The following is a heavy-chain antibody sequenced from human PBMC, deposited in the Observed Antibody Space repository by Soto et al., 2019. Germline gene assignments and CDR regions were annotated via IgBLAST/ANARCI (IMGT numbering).Heavy chain of an antibody. CDR3: TTDYGWAFDI. Sequence: VQLVASGGGLVNPGESLRLSCAGSGFTLSNAKMTWVRQAPGKGLEWLGRIKSKTDGGTADYPAAVKGRFTISRDDSKDTLYLQLNSLKTEDTAVYYCTTDYGWAFDIWGQGTMVTVSS. D-gene: IGHD4-17*01. J-gene: IGHJ3*02. V-gene: IGHV3-15*01. CDR1: GFTLSNAK. CDR2: IKSKTDGGTA.